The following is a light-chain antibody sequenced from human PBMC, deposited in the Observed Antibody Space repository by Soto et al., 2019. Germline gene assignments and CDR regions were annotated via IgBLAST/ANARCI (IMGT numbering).Light chain of an antibody. CDR3: QQSFITPPLT. CDR1: QSISTY. Sequence: DIPMTQSPSSLSASIGDRITITCRASQSISTYLNWYQQKPGKAPNLLIYGASTLQNGVPSRFSGSGSATDFTLTISSLQPEDFATCYCQQSFITPPLTFGGGTKVEIK. J-gene: IGKJ4*01. CDR2: GAS. V-gene: IGKV1-39*01.